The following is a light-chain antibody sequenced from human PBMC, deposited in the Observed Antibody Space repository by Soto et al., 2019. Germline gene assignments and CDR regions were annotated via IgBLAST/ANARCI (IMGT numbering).Light chain of an antibody. V-gene: IGKV1-39*01. CDR1: QTISNY. Sequence: DIQMTQSPSSLSASVGDRVTITFRASQTISNYVNWYQQEPGEAPKLLIHAASSLQGGVPSRFSGSGSGTDFTLTISSLHPEDFATYYCQQTYKTPLTFGGGTKVEI. J-gene: IGKJ4*01. CDR2: AAS. CDR3: QQTYKTPLT.